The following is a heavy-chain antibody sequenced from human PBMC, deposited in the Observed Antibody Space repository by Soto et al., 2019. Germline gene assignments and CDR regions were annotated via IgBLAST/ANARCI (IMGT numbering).Heavy chain of an antibody. Sequence: GGSLRLSCAASGFTFSSYGMHWVRQAPGKGLEWVAIIWYDGSNEYYVDPVKGRFTISRDNSKNTLYLQMNSLRAEDTAVYYCARGARLLCSTTSCYVLQDGMDVWGQGTTVTVSS. CDR1: GFTFSSYG. CDR2: IWYDGSNE. V-gene: IGHV3-33*01. D-gene: IGHD2-2*01. CDR3: ARGARLLCSTTSCYVLQDGMDV. J-gene: IGHJ6*02.